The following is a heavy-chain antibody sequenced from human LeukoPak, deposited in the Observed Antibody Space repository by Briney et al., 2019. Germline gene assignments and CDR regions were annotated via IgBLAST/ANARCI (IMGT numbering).Heavy chain of an antibody. V-gene: IGHV4-31*03. CDR2: IYYSGST. CDR1: GGSISSGGYY. D-gene: IGHD3-22*01. J-gene: IGHJ3*02. CDR3: ARSLYYYDSSAAFDI. Sequence: SETLSLTCTVSGGSISSGGYYWSWIRQHPGKGLEWIGYIYYSGSTYYNPSLKNRVTISVDTSKNQFSVKLSSVTAADTAVYYCARSLYYYDSSAAFDIWGQGTMVTVSS.